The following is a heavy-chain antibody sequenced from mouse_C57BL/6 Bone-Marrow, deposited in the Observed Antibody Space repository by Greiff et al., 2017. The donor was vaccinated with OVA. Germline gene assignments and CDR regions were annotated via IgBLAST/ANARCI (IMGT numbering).Heavy chain of an antibody. Sequence: QVHVKQPGAELVRPGTSVKLSCKASGYTFTSYWMHWVKQRPGQGLEWIGVIDPSDSYTNYNQKFKGKATLTVDTSSSTAYMQLSSLTSEDSAVYYGASEEEDYYGSSYAYWGQGTLVTVSA. CDR1: GYTFTSYW. J-gene: IGHJ3*01. D-gene: IGHD1-1*01. V-gene: IGHV1-59*01. CDR3: ASEEEDYYGSSYAY. CDR2: IDPSDSYT.